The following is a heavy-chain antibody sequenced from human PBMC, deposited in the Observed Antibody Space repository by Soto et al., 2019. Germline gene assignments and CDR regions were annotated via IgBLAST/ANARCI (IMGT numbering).Heavy chain of an antibody. J-gene: IGHJ3*02. Sequence: SSETLSLTCTVSGGSISSSSYYWGWIRQPPGKGLEWIGSIYYSGSTYYNPSLKSRVTISVDTSKNQFSLKLSSVTAADTAVYYCAVGYCSGGSCYGALDAFDIWGQGTMVTVSS. D-gene: IGHD2-15*01. CDR3: AVGYCSGGSCYGALDAFDI. CDR2: IYYSGST. V-gene: IGHV4-39*01. CDR1: GGSISSSSYY.